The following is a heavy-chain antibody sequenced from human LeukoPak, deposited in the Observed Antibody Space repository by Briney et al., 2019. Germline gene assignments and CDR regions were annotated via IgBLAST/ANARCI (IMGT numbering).Heavy chain of an antibody. CDR1: GYTFTGYY. CDR3: AKAPYCSSTSCYFPTIAAAERRGPCFGY. CDR2: INPNSGGT. Sequence: ASVKVSCKASGYTFTGYYMHWVRQAPGQGLEWMGWINPNSGGTNYAQKFQGWVTMTRDTSISTAYMELSRLRSDDTAVYYCAKAPYCSSTSCYFPTIAAAERRGPCFGYWGQGTLVTVSS. V-gene: IGHV1-2*04. J-gene: IGHJ4*02. D-gene: IGHD2-2*01.